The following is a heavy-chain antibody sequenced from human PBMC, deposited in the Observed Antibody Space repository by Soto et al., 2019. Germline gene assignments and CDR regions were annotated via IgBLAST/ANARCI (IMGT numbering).Heavy chain of an antibody. Sequence: GASVKVSCKVSGYTLTELSMHWVRQAPGKGLEWMGGFDPEDGETIYAQKFQGRVTITADESTSTAYMELSSLRSEDTAVYYCARDRGIAALDYYYYGMDVWGQGTTVTVSS. CDR3: ARDRGIAALDYYYYGMDV. CDR1: GYTLTELS. CDR2: FDPEDGET. V-gene: IGHV1-24*01. J-gene: IGHJ6*02. D-gene: IGHD6-6*01.